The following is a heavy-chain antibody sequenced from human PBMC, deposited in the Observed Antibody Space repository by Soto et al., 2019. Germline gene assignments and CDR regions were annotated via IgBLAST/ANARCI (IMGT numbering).Heavy chain of an antibody. V-gene: IGHV3-23*01. J-gene: IGHJ4*01. CDR1: GFSFSDYA. D-gene: IGHD3-3*01. CDR3: AKGRAITVYGVDILFAY. Sequence: GGSLRLSCKASGFSFSDYAMTLVRQAPGKGLECVSVISVSGDNTFYAASVKGRFAISRENSKNVLYLQMNSLSADDAAVYFCAKGRAITVYGVDILFAYWALGTIVTVSS. CDR2: ISVSGDNT.